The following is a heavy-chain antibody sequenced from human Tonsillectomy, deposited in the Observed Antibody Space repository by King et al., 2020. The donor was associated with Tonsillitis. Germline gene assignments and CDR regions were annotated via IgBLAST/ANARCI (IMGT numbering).Heavy chain of an antibody. CDR3: ARDSVVRGVMERYGY. J-gene: IGHJ4*02. CDR2: ISGSDSST. Sequence: VQLVESGGGLVQPGGSLRLSCAASGFTFSSYAMSWVRQAPGKGLEWVSTISGSDSSTYDADSVKGRFTISRDNSKNWLFLQMNSLRAEDTAVYYCARDSVVRGVMERYGYWGQGTLVTVSS. V-gene: IGHV3-23*04. D-gene: IGHD3-10*01. CDR1: GFTFSSYA.